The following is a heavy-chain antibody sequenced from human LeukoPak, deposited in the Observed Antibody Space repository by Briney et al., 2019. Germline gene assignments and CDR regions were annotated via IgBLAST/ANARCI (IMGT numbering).Heavy chain of an antibody. CDR2: IYYSGST. J-gene: IGHJ3*02. CDR3: ARDPSTMVRGDAFDI. Sequence: SETLSLTCTVSGGSISSYYWSWIRQPPGRGLEWIGYIYYSGSTNYNPSLKSRVTISVDTSKNQFSLKLSSVTAADTAVYYCARDPSTMVRGDAFDIWGQGTMVTVSS. D-gene: IGHD3-10*01. V-gene: IGHV4-59*12. CDR1: GGSISSYY.